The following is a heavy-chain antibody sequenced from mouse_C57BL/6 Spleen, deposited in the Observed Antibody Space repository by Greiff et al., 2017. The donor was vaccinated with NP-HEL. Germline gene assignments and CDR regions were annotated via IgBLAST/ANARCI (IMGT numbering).Heavy chain of an antibody. CDR3: ARRVDSSGYEDFDY. CDR2: IYPRSGNT. V-gene: IGHV1-81*01. J-gene: IGHJ2*01. Sequence: VQLQQSGAELARPGASVKLSCKASGYTFTSYGISWVKQRTGQGLEWIGEIYPRSGNTYYNEKFKGKATLTADKSSSTAYMELRSLTSEDSAVYFCARRVDSSGYEDFDYWGQGTTLTVSS. CDR1: GYTFTSYG. D-gene: IGHD3-2*02.